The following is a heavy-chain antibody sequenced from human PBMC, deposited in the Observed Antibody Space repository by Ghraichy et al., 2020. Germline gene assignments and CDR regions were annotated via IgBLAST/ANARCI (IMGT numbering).Heavy chain of an antibody. Sequence: GGSLRLSCAASGFAYNSYWMTWVRQAPGKGPEWVAYIKYDGSAVYYVDSVKGRFAISRDNAKNSLFLQMNSLRAEDTAVYYCARGWGCFDYWGQGTLVTVSS. CDR3: ARGWGCFDY. D-gene: IGHD2-21*01. CDR2: IKYDGSAV. CDR1: GFAYNSYW. V-gene: IGHV3-7*01. J-gene: IGHJ4*02.